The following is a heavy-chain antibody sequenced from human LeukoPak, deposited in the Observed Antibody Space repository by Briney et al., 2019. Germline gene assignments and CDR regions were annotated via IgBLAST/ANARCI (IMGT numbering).Heavy chain of an antibody. CDR3: AKKGATTGDFDY. CDR2: ISGSGGDT. Sequence: GGSLRLYCAASGFTFSNFLMTWFRQAPGKGPEWVSAISGSGGDTYYADSVKGRFTISRDNSKNTLYLQMNSLRAEDTAVYYCAKKGATTGDFDYWGQGTLVTVSP. D-gene: IGHD1-26*01. CDR1: GFTFSNFL. J-gene: IGHJ4*02. V-gene: IGHV3-23*01.